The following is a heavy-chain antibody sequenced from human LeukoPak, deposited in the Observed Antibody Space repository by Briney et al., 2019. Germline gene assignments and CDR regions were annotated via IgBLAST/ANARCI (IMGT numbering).Heavy chain of an antibody. J-gene: IGHJ3*02. D-gene: IGHD3-22*01. CDR2: ISYDGSSK. Sequence: QPGRSLRLSCVASGFTFSTYTFHWVRQAPGKGLEWLAVISYDGSSKFYADSVKGRFTISRDNFKNTLYLQMNSLRVEDTAVYYCARIYDSSGSDAFDIWGQGTMVTVSS. CDR3: ARIYDSSGSDAFDI. CDR1: GFTFSTYT. V-gene: IGHV3-30*04.